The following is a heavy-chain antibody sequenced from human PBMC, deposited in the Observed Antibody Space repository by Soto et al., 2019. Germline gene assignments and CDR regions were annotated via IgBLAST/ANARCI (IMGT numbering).Heavy chain of an antibody. D-gene: IGHD6-13*01. J-gene: IGHJ6*02. V-gene: IGHV2-26*01. CDR1: GFSLSNARMG. Sequence: QVTLKESGPVLVKPTETLTLTCTGSGFSLSNARMGVNWIRQPPGKALEWLAHIFSNDEKSYSTSLKSRLTISKDTSKSQVVLTMTNMDPVDTATYYCARMVRQQQVLSYGMDVWGQGTTVTVSS. CDR3: ARMVRQQQVLSYGMDV. CDR2: IFSNDEK.